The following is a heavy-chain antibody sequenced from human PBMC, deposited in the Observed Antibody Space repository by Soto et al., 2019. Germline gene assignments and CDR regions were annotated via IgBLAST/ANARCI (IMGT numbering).Heavy chain of an antibody. V-gene: IGHV4-61*01. CDR3: ARSREPNQWLPLVPMDV. CDR2: IYYSGST. D-gene: IGHD3-22*01. CDR1: GGSVSSGSYY. J-gene: IGHJ6*02. Sequence: PSETLSLTCTVSGGSVSSGSYYWSWIRQPPGKGLEWIGYIYYSGSTNYNPSLKSRVTISVDTSKNQFSLKLSSVTAADTAVYYCARSREPNQWLPLVPMDVWGQGTTVTVSS.